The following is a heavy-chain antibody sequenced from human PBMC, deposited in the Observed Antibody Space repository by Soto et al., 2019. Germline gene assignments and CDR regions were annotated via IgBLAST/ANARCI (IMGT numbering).Heavy chain of an antibody. CDR2: IYYRGST. Sequence: QVQLQESGPGLVKPSQTLSLTCTVSGGSISSGDYYWSWIRQPPGKGLEWIGYIYYRGSTYYNPSLKSRVTISVDTSKNQFSLKLSSVTAADTAVYYCARVPRSHCISTSCYDGSFDYWGQGTLVTVSS. CDR3: ARVPRSHCISTSCYDGSFDY. CDR1: GGSISSGDYY. D-gene: IGHD2-2*01. V-gene: IGHV4-30-4*01. J-gene: IGHJ4*02.